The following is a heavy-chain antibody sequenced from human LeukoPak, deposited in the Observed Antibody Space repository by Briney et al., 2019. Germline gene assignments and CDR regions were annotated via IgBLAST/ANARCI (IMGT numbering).Heavy chain of an antibody. J-gene: IGHJ4*02. D-gene: IGHD3-16*02. CDR3: ARGLRSDY. CDR1: GYIPSNYD. V-gene: IGHV1-8*01. Sequence: ASVKVSCKASGYIPSNYDINWGRQAPGHGLEWMGWMNPNSGRRVYAQKFQGRVTMTRNSSINTAYMELTSLRSDDRAVYYCARGLRSDYWGQGTLVTVSS. CDR2: MNPNSGRR.